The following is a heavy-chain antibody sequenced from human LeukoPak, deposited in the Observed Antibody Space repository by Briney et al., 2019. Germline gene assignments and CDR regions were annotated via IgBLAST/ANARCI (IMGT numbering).Heavy chain of an antibody. J-gene: IGHJ6*04. CDR2: ISGSGGST. CDR1: GFTFSSYA. Sequence: GGSLRLSCAASGFTFSSYAMSWVRQAPGKGLEWVSAISGSGGSTYYADSVKGRFTISRDNSKNTLYLQMNSLRAEDTAVYYCAKPHPAAGTNYYGMDVWGKGTTVTASS. V-gene: IGHV3-23*01. D-gene: IGHD6-13*01. CDR3: AKPHPAAGTNYYGMDV.